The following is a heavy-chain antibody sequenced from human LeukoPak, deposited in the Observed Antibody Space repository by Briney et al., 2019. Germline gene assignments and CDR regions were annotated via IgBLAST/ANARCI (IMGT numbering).Heavy chain of an antibody. J-gene: IGHJ4*02. D-gene: IGHD2-15*01. CDR3: ARDGEVVVAAVYYFDY. Sequence: GGSLRLSCAASGFTFSSYSMNWVRQAPGKGLEWVSSISSNSSYIYYADSVKGRFTISRDNAKNSLYLQMNSLRAEDTAVYYCARDGEVVVAAVYYFDYWGQGTLVTVSS. CDR1: GFTFSSYS. V-gene: IGHV3-21*01. CDR2: ISSNSSYI.